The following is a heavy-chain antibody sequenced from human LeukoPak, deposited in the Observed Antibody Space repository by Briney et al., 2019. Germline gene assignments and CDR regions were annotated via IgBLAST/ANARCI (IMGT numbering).Heavy chain of an antibody. D-gene: IGHD6-6*01. CDR1: GGSVSSGSYY. V-gene: IGHV4-61*01. J-gene: IGHJ4*02. CDR2: IYDRGTT. CDR3: ARASISPDPYFDY. Sequence: SETLSLTCTVSGGSVSSGSYYWSWIRQPPGKGLEWIGSIYDRGTTNYNPSLKSRVTISVDTSKNQCSLKLSSVTAADTAVYYCARASISPDPYFDYWGQGTLVTASS.